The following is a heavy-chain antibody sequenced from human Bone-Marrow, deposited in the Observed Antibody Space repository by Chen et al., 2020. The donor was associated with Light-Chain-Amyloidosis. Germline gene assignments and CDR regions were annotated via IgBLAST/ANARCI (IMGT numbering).Heavy chain of an antibody. J-gene: IGHJ4*02. CDR3: ARESSVAAPYYLDY. Sequence: EVRLVESGGGLVQPGGSLRLSCAASGFTFSRYFMSWVRQAPGKGLEWVANIREDGNEKYYVQSVKGRFTISRGNAKNAVYLQMHSLGAEDSAIYFCARESSVAAPYYLDYWGQGIRVTVSA. D-gene: IGHD6-25*01. CDR1: GFTFSRYF. V-gene: IGHV3-7*01. CDR2: IREDGNEK.